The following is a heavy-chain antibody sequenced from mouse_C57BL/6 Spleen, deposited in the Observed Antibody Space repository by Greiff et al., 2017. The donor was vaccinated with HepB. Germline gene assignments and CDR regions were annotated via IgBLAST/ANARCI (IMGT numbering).Heavy chain of an antibody. CDR3: ARTSIYYYGSSYVDY. CDR2: IDPSDSYT. Sequence: VQLQQPGAELVKPGASVKLTCKASGYTFTSYWMQWVKQRPGQGLEWIGEIDPSDSYTNYNQKFKGKATLTVDTSSSTAYMQLSSLTSEDSAVYYCARTSIYYYGSSYVDYWGQGTTLTVSS. V-gene: IGHV1-50*01. J-gene: IGHJ2*01. D-gene: IGHD1-1*01. CDR1: GYTFTSYW.